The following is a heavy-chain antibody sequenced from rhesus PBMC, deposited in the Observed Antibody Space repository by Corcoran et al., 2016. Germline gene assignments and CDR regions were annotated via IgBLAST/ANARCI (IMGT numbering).Heavy chain of an antibody. CDR1: GFTFSSYE. D-gene: IGHD1-26*01. J-gene: IGHJ6*01. CDR3: TREATGTTYGLDS. V-gene: IGHV3-100*02. CDR2: ISERGGTS. Sequence: EVQLVESGGGLVKPGGSLRLSCVASGFTFSSYERHWVRQAPGKGRGGGSVISERGGTSYYADAVNGRFTISRDNAKNSLFLQMNSLRAEDTAVYYCTREATGTTYGLDSWGQGVVVTVSS.